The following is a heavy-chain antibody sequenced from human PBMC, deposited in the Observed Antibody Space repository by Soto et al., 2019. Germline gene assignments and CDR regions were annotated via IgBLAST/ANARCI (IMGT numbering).Heavy chain of an antibody. CDR1: GYTFTSYY. J-gene: IGHJ5*02. CDR3: AREGDILTGRNWFDP. CDR2: INPSGGST. D-gene: IGHD3-9*01. Sequence: ASVKVSCKASGYTFTSYYMHWVRQAPGQGLEWMGIINPSGGSTSYAQKFQDRVTMIRDTSTSTVYMELSSLRSEDTAVYYCAREGDILTGRNWFDPWSQGTLVTVSS. V-gene: IGHV1-46*01.